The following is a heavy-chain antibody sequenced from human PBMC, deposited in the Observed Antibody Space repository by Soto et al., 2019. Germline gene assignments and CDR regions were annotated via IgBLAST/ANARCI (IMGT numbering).Heavy chain of an antibody. Sequence: EVQLVESGGALVKPGGSLRLSCAASGFTFSNAWMNRVRQAPGRGLEWVGRIRSKVDGGTPDYAAPVKGRFTISRDDSKNTLYLQMNSLKAEDTAVYYCATDGGWNYKGGFDYWGQGTLLTVSS. CDR3: ATDGGWNYKGGFDY. CDR1: GFTFSNAW. CDR2: IRSKVDGGTP. D-gene: IGHD1-7*01. J-gene: IGHJ4*02. V-gene: IGHV3-15*07.